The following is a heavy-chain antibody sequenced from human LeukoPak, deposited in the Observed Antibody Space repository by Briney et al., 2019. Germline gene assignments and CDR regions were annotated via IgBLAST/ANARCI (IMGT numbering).Heavy chain of an antibody. CDR2: ICYIGSP. V-gene: IGHV4-31*03. D-gene: IGHD6-13*01. CDR3: ARVSDSSSWYYFDY. CDR1: GGSISSGGYY. Sequence: RSSETLSLTCTVSGGSISSGGYYWSWIRQHPGKGLEWIGYICYIGSPYYNPSLKSRVTISVDTSKNQFSLKLTSVTAADTAVYYCARVSDSSSWYYFDYWGQGTLVTVSS. J-gene: IGHJ4*02.